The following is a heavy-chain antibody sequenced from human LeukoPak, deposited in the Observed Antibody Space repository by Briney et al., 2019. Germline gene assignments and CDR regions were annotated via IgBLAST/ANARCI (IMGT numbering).Heavy chain of an antibody. CDR3: ARLIAAAGFDD. J-gene: IGHJ4*02. V-gene: IGHV3-21*01. D-gene: IGHD6-13*01. Sequence: GGSLRLSRAASLFTLSSYIMNSVRPAPGKGLEWVSSICSSSSEIYNVDSLRGRFTLSREKAQNSLYMQMNCLRDEDTAVYYCARLIAAAGFDDWGQGTLVTVSS. CDR2: ICSSSSEI. CDR1: LFTLSSYI.